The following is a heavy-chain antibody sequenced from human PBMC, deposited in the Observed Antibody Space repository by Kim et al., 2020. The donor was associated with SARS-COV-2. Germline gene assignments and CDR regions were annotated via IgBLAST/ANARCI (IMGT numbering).Heavy chain of an antibody. CDR1: GGSISSYY. J-gene: IGHJ6*02. Sequence: SETLSLTCTVSGGSISSYYWSWIRQPPGKGLEWIGYIYYSGSTNYNPSLKSRVTISVDTSKNQFSLKLSSVTAADTAVYYCARGNSSSWYGNYYGMDVWGQGTTVTVSS. CDR3: ARGNSSSWYGNYYGMDV. CDR2: IYYSGST. D-gene: IGHD6-13*01. V-gene: IGHV4-59*13.